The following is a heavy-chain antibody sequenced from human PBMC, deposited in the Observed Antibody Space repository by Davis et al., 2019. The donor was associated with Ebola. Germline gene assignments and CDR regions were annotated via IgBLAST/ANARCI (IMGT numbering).Heavy chain of an antibody. Sequence: GESLKISCAASGFDVSGNYMTWVRQAPGKGLEWVSLIYSGGSTYYADSVKGRFAISRDNSKNTLYLQMKSLRAEDTAVYYCARGVLGSGSVNYWGQGTLVTVSS. V-gene: IGHV3-66*02. CDR2: IYSGGST. CDR3: ARGVLGSGSVNY. J-gene: IGHJ4*02. CDR1: GFDVSGNY. D-gene: IGHD6-19*01.